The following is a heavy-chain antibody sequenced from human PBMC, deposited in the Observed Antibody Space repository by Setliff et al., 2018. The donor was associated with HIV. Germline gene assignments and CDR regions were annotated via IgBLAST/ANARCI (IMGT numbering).Heavy chain of an antibody. D-gene: IGHD6-25*01. CDR3: VRDQVGGGIDY. CDR1: GFTFSSYE. CDR2: IGSAGDRTI. V-gene: IGHV3-48*03. J-gene: IGHJ4*02. Sequence: GGSLRLSCEGSGFTFSSYEMNWVRQAPGEGLEWLSYIGSAGDRTIYYADSVKGRFTSSRDDSKNSLYLQMNSLRAEDTAVYYCVRDQVGGGIDYWGQGTLVTVSS.